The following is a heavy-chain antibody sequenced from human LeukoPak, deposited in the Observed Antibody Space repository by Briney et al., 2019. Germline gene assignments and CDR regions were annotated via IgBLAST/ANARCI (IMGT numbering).Heavy chain of an antibody. CDR1: GFTFSSYA. CDR3: AKVSSYDILTGYSDYFDY. V-gene: IGHV3-23*01. Sequence: PGGSLRLSCAASGFTFSSYAMSWVRQAPGKGLEWVSAISGSGGSTYYADSVKGRFTISRDNSKNTLYLQMNSLRAEDTAVYYCAKVSSYDILTGYSDYFDYWGPGTLVTVSS. CDR2: ISGSGGST. D-gene: IGHD3-9*01. J-gene: IGHJ4*02.